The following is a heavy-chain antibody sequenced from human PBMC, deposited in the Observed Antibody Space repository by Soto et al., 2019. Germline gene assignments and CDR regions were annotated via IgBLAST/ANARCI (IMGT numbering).Heavy chain of an antibody. D-gene: IGHD3-10*01. CDR2: IDPSDSYT. V-gene: IGHV5-10-1*01. Sequence: GESLKISCKGSGYSFTSYWISWVRQMPGKGLEWMGRIDPSDSYTNYSPSFQGHVTISADKSISTAYLQWSSLKASDTAMYYCARRPTNYYGSGSLLVPYHYYGMDVWGQGTTVTVSS. CDR1: GYSFTSYW. J-gene: IGHJ6*02. CDR3: ARRPTNYYGSGSLLVPYHYYGMDV.